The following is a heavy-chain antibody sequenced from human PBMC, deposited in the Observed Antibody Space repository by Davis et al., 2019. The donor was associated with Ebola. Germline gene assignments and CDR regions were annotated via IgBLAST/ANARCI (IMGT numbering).Heavy chain of an antibody. CDR2: ISVDGTSE. Sequence: GESLKISCAASGFIFNRYPMHWVRQAPGKGLEWVAVISVDGTSEDYADSVKGRFIISRDNSKNTLYLQMNSRRAEDTAIYDCARDHGWEIPHPIGYYYGLDVWGQGTTVAVSS. V-gene: IGHV3-30-3*01. D-gene: IGHD1-26*01. J-gene: IGHJ6*02. CDR1: GFIFNRYP. CDR3: ARDHGWEIPHPIGYYYGLDV.